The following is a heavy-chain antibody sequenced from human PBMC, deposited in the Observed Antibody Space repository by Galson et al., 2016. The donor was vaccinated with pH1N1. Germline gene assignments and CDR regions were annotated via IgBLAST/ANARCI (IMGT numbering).Heavy chain of an antibody. Sequence: SLRLSCAASGFTFNDYAMHWVRLLPGKGLEWVSGISWNSANIDYADSVKGRFTVSRDKAKSSLHLQMNSLRPEDTAFYFCAKVMVQAGLQGDAFDDWGPGTMVVVSS. CDR2: ISWNSANI. CDR1: GFTFNDYA. V-gene: IGHV3-9*01. CDR3: AKVMVQAGLQGDAFDD. D-gene: IGHD2-2*01. J-gene: IGHJ3*01.